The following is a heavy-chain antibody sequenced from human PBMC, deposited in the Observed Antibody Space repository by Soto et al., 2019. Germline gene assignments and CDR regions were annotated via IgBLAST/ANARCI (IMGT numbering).Heavy chain of an antibody. CDR1: GFTFSSYG. CDR2: ISYDGSNK. D-gene: IGHD3-10*01. J-gene: IGHJ5*02. Sequence: PGGSLRLSCAASGFTFSSYGMHWVRQAPCKGLEWVAVISYDGSNKYYADSVKGRFTISRDNSKNTLYLQMNSLRAEDTAVYYCAKDRNAMVRGVPGGWFDPWGQGTLVTVSS. V-gene: IGHV3-30*18. CDR3: AKDRNAMVRGVPGGWFDP.